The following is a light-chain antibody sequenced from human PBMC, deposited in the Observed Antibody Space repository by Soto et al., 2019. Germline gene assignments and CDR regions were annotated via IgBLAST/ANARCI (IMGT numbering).Light chain of an antibody. CDR3: RQYNNWPPLT. Sequence: EIVLTQSPGTLSLSPGERATLSCRAIQSVSSSYLAWYQQKPGQAPRLLIYGASTRATGIPARFSGSGSGTEFTLTISSLQSEDFAVYYCRQYNNWPPLTFGGGTKVDI. J-gene: IGKJ4*01. CDR1: QSVSSSY. V-gene: IGKV3-15*01. CDR2: GAS.